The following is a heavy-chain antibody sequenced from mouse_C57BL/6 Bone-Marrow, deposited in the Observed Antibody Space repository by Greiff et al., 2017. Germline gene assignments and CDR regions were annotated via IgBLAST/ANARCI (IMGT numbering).Heavy chain of an antibody. CDR1: GYTFTSYG. D-gene: IGHD1-1*01. CDR2: IYPRSGNT. Sequence: QVQLQQSGAELARPGASVKLSCKASGYTFTSYGISWVKQRTGQGLEWIGEIYPRSGNTYYNEKFKGKATLTADKSSSTAYMELRSLTSEDSAVYFCARIYGSSYGYAMDYWGQGTSVTVSS. V-gene: IGHV1-81*01. J-gene: IGHJ4*01. CDR3: ARIYGSSYGYAMDY.